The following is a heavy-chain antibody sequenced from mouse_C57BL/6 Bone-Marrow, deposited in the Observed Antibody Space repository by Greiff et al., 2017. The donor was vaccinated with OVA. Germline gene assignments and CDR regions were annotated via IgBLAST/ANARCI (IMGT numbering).Heavy chain of an antibody. CDR1: GFSLTSYG. J-gene: IGHJ2*01. V-gene: IGHV2-2*01. CDR3: ARMGVTTSNYCDY. Sequence: QVQLQQSGPGLVQPSQSLSITCTVSGFSLTSYGVHWVRQSPGKGLEWLGVIWSGGSTDYNAAFISRLSISKDNSKSQVFFKMNSLQADDTAIYYCARMGVTTSNYCDYWGQGTTLTVSS. D-gene: IGHD2-2*01. CDR2: IWSGGST.